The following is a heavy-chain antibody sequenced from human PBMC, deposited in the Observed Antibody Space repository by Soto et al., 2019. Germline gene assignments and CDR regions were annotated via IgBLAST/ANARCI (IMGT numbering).Heavy chain of an antibody. Sequence: LRLSCAASGFTFSSYAMSWVRQAPGKGLEWVSAISGSGGSTYYADSVKGRFTISRDNSKNTLYLQMNSLRAEDTAVYYCAKDLDYYGSGSSNPYWGQGTLVTVS. D-gene: IGHD3-10*01. CDR3: AKDLDYYGSGSSNPY. V-gene: IGHV3-23*01. CDR2: ISGSGGST. CDR1: GFTFSSYA. J-gene: IGHJ4*02.